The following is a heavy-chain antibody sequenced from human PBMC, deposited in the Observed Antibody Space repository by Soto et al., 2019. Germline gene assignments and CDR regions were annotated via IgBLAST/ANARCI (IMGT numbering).Heavy chain of an antibody. CDR3: AREAASFIRWFDP. Sequence: SQTLSLTFAISGDSVASNSAAWNWIRQSPSRGLEWLGRTYYRTKWYNDYTVSVKSRITINPDTSKNQISLQLNYVTTEDRAVDYCAREAASFIRWFDPWGQGTLVTVSS. CDR1: GDSVASNSAA. V-gene: IGHV6-1*01. J-gene: IGHJ5*02. CDR2: TYYRTKWYN. D-gene: IGHD3-3*02.